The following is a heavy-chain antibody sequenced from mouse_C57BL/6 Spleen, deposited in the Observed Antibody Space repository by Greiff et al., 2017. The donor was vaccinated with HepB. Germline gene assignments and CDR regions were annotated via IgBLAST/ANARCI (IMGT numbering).Heavy chain of an antibody. CDR3: ARNYYYGSAWFAY. Sequence: EVMLVESGGGLVKPGGSLKLSCAASGFTFSDYGMHWVRQAPEKGLEWVAYISSGSSTIYYADTVKGRFTISRDNAKNTLFLQMTSLRSEDTAMYYCARNYYYGSAWFAYWGQGTLVTVSA. D-gene: IGHD1-1*01. J-gene: IGHJ3*01. CDR2: ISSGSSTI. CDR1: GFTFSDYG. V-gene: IGHV5-17*01.